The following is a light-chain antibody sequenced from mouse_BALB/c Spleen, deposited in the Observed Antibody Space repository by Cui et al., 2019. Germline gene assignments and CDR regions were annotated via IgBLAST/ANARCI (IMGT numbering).Light chain of an antibody. CDR1: SSVSY. Sequence: QIVHTQSPAIMSAFPGENVTMTCSASSSVSYMHWYQQKSGTSPKRWIYDTSKLSSGVPARFSGSGSGTSYSLTISSMEAEDAATYYCQQWSSNPPTFGAGTKLELK. V-gene: IGKV4-59*01. CDR2: DTS. CDR3: QQWSSNPPT. J-gene: IGKJ5*01.